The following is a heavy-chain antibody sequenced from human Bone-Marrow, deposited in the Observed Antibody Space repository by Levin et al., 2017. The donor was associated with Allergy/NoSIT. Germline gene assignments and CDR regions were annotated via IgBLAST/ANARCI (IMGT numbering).Heavy chain of an antibody. CDR1: GYSFTSYW. J-gene: IGHJ5*02. V-gene: IGHV5-51*01. CDR2: IYPGDSDT. D-gene: IGHD4-11*01. CDR3: ARGGGTTADKGWFDP. Sequence: PGGSLRLSCKGSGYSFTSYWIGWVRQMPGKGLEWMAIIYPGDSDTRYSPSFQGQVTISADKSISTAYLQWSSLKASDTAMYYGARGGGTTADKGWFDPWGQGTLVTVSS.